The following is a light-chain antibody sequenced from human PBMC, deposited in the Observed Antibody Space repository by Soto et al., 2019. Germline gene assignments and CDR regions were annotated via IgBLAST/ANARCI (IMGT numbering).Light chain of an antibody. J-gene: IGKJ1*01. Sequence: DIQVTQSPSTLSGSLAYRVTIAFLASQTISSWLAWYQQKPGKAPKLLIYKASTLKSGVPSRFSGSGSGTEFTLTISSLQPDDFATYYCQHYNSYSEAFGQGTKVDIK. CDR1: QTISSW. CDR3: QHYNSYSEA. V-gene: IGKV1-5*03. CDR2: KAS.